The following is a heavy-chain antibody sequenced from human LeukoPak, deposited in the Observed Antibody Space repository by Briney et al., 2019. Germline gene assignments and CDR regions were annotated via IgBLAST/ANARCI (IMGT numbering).Heavy chain of an antibody. J-gene: IGHJ4*02. CDR2: IYPGDSDT. V-gene: IGHV5-51*01. CDR1: GYSFTSYW. D-gene: IGHD6-13*01. CDR3: ARHSGYSSSWYGTDFDY. Sequence: GESLKISCKGSGYSFTSYWIGLVRQMPGKGLELMGIIYPGDSDTRDSPSFQGQVNISADKSISTAYLQWSSLKASDNAMYYCARHSGYSSSWYGTDFDYWGQGTLVTVSS.